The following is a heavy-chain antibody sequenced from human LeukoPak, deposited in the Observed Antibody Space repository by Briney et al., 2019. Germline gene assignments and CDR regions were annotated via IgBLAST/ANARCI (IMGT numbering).Heavy chain of an antibody. CDR1: GFTISSYW. D-gene: IGHD2-8*01. Sequence: GGSLRLSCTAPGFTISSYWMHWVRQAPGKGLVWVSRINSDGSRTNYADSVKGRFAISRDNAKNTLYLQINSLRAEDTAVYYCARDLGSCTTTDCLNIWFDPWGQGTLVTVSS. J-gene: IGHJ5*02. CDR2: INSDGSRT. CDR3: ARDLGSCTTTDCLNIWFDP. V-gene: IGHV3-74*01.